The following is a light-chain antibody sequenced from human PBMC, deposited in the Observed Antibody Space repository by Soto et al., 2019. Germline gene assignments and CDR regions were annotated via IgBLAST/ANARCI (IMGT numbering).Light chain of an antibody. CDR3: QQYKSYPLT. V-gene: IGKV1D-16*01. CDR2: DAS. J-gene: IGKJ4*01. Sequence: DIQMTQSPSTLSASVGDRLTITCRASQGISTWLAWYQQKPEKAPKTLIFDASTLQSGVPPRFSGSGSGTDFTLTISSVQPEDFATYYCQQYKSYPLTFGGGTKVDIK. CDR1: QGISTW.